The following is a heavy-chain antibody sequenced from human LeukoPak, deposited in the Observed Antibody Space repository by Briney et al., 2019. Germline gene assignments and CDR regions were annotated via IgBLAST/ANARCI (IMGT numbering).Heavy chain of an antibody. J-gene: IGHJ4*01. CDR3: AKEQDLVGTTYYFGL. Sequence: PGGSLRLACAASGFTFSNYGIHWVRQAPGKGLEWVAFIRNDGSDKYYADSVRGRFTISRDNSKNTVYLQMNSLRAEDTAVYYCAKEQDLVGTTYYFGLSGNGTLVTVSS. D-gene: IGHD1-26*01. CDR1: GFTFSNYG. V-gene: IGHV3-30*02. CDR2: IRNDGSDK.